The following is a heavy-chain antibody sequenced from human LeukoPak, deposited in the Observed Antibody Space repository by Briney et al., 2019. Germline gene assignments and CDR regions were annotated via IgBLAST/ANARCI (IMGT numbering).Heavy chain of an antibody. CDR3: ARSLMRPYFDY. D-gene: IGHD3-10*01. CDR1: GLTFWTYT. J-gene: IGHJ4*02. CDR2: MSFDGSDQ. V-gene: IGHV3-30*04. Sequence: PGGSLRLSCLVSGLTFWTYTMTWIRQAPGKGLEWVASMSFDGSDQFYADSVRGRFTISRDNSKNTLFLQMSSLRSDDTAVYYCARSLMRPYFDYWGQGTLVSVSS.